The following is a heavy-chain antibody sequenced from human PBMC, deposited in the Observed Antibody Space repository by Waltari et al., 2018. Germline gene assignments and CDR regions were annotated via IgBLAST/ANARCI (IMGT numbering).Heavy chain of an antibody. CDR1: GGSISSSSYY. D-gene: IGHD2-15*01. CDR3: ARSASSYGGSRHWYFDL. V-gene: IGHV4-39*07. CDR2: IYYSGST. J-gene: IGHJ2*01. Sequence: QLQLQESGPGLVKPSETLSPTCTVSGGSISSSSYYWGWIRQPPGKGLEWIGSIYYSGSTYYNPSLKSRVTISVDTSKNQFSLKLSSVTAADTAVYYCARSASSYGGSRHWYFDLWGRGTLVTVSS.